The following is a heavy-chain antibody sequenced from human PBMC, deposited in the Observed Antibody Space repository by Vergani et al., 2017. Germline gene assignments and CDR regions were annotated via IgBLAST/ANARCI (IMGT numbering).Heavy chain of an antibody. J-gene: IGHJ3*01. CDR2: IYTSGTT. D-gene: IGHD2-21*01. CDR1: GGSIRSADYF. V-gene: IGHV4-61*02. CDR3: VRDGGEYDKDALDV. Sequence: QVQLQESGPGLVKPSQTLSLTCTVSGGSIRSADYFWSWIRQPPGKGLEWIGRIYTSGTTNYNPSLKSRVTMSVDASKNQFSLKLSAVTAADTAVYYCVRDGGEYDKDALDVWGQGTKVTVTS.